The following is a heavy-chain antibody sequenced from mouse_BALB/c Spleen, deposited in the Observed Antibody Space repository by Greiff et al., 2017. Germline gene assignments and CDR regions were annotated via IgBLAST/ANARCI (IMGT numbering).Heavy chain of an antibody. CDR1: GFNIKDYY. V-gene: IGHV14-1*02. D-gene: IGHD2-14*01. J-gene: IGHJ1*01. Sequence: EVKLQESGAELVRPGALVKLSCKASGFNIKDYYMHWVKQRPEQGLEWIGWIDPENGNTIYDPKFQGKASITADTSSNTAYLQLSSLTSEDTAVYYCARYYRYGWYFDVWGAGTTVTVSS. CDR2: IDPENGNT. CDR3: ARYYRYGWYFDV.